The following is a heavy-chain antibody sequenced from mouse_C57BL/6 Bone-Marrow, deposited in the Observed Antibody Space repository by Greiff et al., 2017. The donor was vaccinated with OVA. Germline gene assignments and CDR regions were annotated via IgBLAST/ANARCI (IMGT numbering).Heavy chain of an antibody. V-gene: IGHV5-6*02. CDR1: GFTFSSYG. CDR2: ISSGGSYT. J-gene: IGHJ1*03. D-gene: IGHD2-3*01. Sequence: DVMLVESGGDLVKPGGSLKLSCAASGFTFSSYGMSWVRQTPDKRLEWVATISSGGSYTYYPDSVKGRFTISRDNAKNTLYLQMSSLKSEDTAMYYCARRDGYPYWYFDVWGTGTTVTVSS. CDR3: ARRDGYPYWYFDV.